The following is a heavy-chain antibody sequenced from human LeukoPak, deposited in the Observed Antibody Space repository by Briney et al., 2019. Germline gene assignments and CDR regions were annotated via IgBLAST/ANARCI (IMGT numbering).Heavy chain of an antibody. CDR3: ARDHIVVVPAARDGMDV. Sequence: ASVTVSCKASGYTFTSYGISWVRQAPGQGLEWMGWISAYNGNTNYAQKLQGRVTMTTDTSTSTAYMELRSLRSDDTAVYYCARDHIVVVPAARDGMDVWGQGATVTVSS. CDR2: ISAYNGNT. CDR1: GYTFTSYG. V-gene: IGHV1-18*01. J-gene: IGHJ6*02. D-gene: IGHD2-2*01.